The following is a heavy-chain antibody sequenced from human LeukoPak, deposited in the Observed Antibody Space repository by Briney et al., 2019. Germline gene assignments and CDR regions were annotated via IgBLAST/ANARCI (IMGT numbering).Heavy chain of an antibody. J-gene: IGHJ4*02. CDR2: IYYSGST. CDR1: GGSISSSSYY. Sequence: SETLSLTCTVSGGSISSSSYYWGWIRQPPGKGLEWIGSIYYSGSTYYNPSLKSRVTISVDTSKNQFSLKLSSVTAADTAVYYCARAPSTGDQGPWWNPFDYWGQGTLVAVSS. D-gene: IGHD2-15*01. V-gene: IGHV4-39*07. CDR3: ARAPSTGDQGPWWNPFDY.